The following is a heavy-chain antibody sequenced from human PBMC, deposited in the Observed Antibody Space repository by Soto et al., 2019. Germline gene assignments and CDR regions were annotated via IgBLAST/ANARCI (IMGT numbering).Heavy chain of an antibody. V-gene: IGHV3-30*18. D-gene: IGHD3-3*01. Sequence: GSLRLSCAASGFTFSSYGMHWVRQAPGKGLEWVAVISYDGSNKYYADSVKGRFTISRDNSKNTLYLQMNSLRAEDTAVYYCAKVDYDFWSGYSTPYYFDYWGQGTLVTVSS. J-gene: IGHJ4*02. CDR3: AKVDYDFWSGYSTPYYFDY. CDR1: GFTFSSYG. CDR2: ISYDGSNK.